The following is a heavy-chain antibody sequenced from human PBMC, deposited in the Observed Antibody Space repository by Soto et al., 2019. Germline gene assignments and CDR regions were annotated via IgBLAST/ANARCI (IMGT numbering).Heavy chain of an antibody. D-gene: IGHD3-9*01. J-gene: IGHJ5*02. V-gene: IGHV4-59*01. CDR2: LYNTGST. CDR1: GASISRYY. CDR3: ARGLRYFDWSVNWFDP. Sequence: SETLSLTCTVSGASISRYYWSWIRQSPGKGLEWIGYLYNTGSTIYNPSLKSRVTISVDTSKNQFSLKLSSVTAADTAVYYCARGLRYFDWSVNWFDPWGQGTLVTVSS.